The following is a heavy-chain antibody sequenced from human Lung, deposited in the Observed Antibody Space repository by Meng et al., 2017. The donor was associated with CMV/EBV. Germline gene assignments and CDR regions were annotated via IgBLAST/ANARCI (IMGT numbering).Heavy chain of an antibody. CDR3: AGGVAGSRKVEY. J-gene: IGHJ4*02. D-gene: IGHD6-19*01. CDR2: IYSGGST. Sequence: ESXKISCAASGFTVSSNYMSWVRQAPGKGLEWVSVIYSGGSTYYADSVKGRFTISRDNSKNTLYLQMNSLRAEDTAVYYCAGGVAGSRKVEYWGQGTLVTVSS. CDR1: GFTVSSNY. V-gene: IGHV3-66*02.